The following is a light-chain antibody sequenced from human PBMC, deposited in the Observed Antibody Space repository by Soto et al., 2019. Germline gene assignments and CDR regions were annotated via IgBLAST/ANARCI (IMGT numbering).Light chain of an antibody. CDR2: QDS. V-gene: IGLV3-1*01. Sequence: SYELTQPPSVSVSPGQTASITCSGDKLGDKYACWYQQKPGQSPVLVIYQDSKRPSGIPERFSGSNSGNTAPLTISGTQAIDEADYYCQAWDSSTHVVFGGGTKVTVL. CDR1: KLGDKY. CDR3: QAWDSSTHVV. J-gene: IGLJ2*01.